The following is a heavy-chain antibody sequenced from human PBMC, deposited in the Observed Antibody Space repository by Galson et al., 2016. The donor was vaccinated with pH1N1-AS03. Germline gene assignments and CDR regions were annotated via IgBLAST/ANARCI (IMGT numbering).Heavy chain of an antibody. CDR3: ARFEWSDSYCDY. V-gene: IGHV4-38-2*01. CDR1: GYSISSGYY. J-gene: IGHJ4*02. D-gene: IGHD3-3*01. Sequence: ETLSLTCDVSGYSISSGYYWGWIRQAPGKALEYIGNIYHTGRTYYNLSLKSRVTISRDTSKNQLPLKVRSVTAADTAVYYCARFEWSDSYCDYWGQGMLVTVSS. CDR2: IYHTGRT.